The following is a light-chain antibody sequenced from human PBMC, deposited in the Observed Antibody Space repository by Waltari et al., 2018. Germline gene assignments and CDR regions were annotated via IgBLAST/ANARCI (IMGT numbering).Light chain of an antibody. J-gene: IGKJ4*01. CDR3: QQYNNWPPLT. CDR2: GAS. V-gene: IGKV3-15*01. Sequence: CRASQSVSSNVAWYQQKPGQAPRLLIYGASTRATGIPARFSGSGSETEFTLTISSLQSEDFAVYYCQQYNNWPPLTFGGGTKVEIK. CDR1: QSVSSN.